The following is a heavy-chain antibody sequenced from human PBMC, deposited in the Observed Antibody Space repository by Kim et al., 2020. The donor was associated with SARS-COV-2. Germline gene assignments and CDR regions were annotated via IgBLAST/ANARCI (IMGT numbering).Heavy chain of an antibody. D-gene: IGHD3-22*01. J-gene: IGHJ3*02. CDR1: GFTFSSYW. CDR3: ARDHLHNYYDSRPFDI. V-gene: IGHV3-7*01. Sequence: GGSLRLSCAASGFTFSSYWMSWVRQAPGKGLEWVANIKQDGSEKYYVDSVKGRFTISRDNAKNSLYLQMNSLRAEDTAVYYCARDHLHNYYDSRPFDIWGQGTMVTVSS. CDR2: IKQDGSEK.